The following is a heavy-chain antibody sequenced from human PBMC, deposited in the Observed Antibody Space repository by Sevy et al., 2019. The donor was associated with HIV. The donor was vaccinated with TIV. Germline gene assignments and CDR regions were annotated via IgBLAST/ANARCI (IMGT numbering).Heavy chain of an antibody. Sequence: ASVKVSCKASGYSFTSYEMEWVRQAPGQGLEWMGIINPSGGSTGYAQSFQGRVILTWDTSTDTVYMELNSLRSEDTAVYHCARLRSCGGDCYYFDYWGQGTLVTVSS. D-gene: IGHD2-21*02. CDR1: GYSFTSYE. CDR3: ARLRSCGGDCYYFDY. V-gene: IGHV1-46*01. CDR2: INPSGGST. J-gene: IGHJ4*02.